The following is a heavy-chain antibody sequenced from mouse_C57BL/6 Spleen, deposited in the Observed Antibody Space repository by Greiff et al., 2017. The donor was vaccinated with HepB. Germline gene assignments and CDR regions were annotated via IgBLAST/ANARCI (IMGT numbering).Heavy chain of an antibody. J-gene: IGHJ3*01. CDR1: GYTFTSYW. D-gene: IGHD2-3*01. Sequence: QVQLKQPGTELVKPGASVKLSCKASGYTFTSYWMHWVKQRPGQGLEWIGNINPSNGGTNYNEKFKSKATLTVDKSSSTAYMQLSSLTSEDSAVYDCAISMGYDGYSAWFAYWGQGTLVTVSA. CDR2: INPSNGGT. V-gene: IGHV1-53*01. CDR3: AISMGYDGYSAWFAY.